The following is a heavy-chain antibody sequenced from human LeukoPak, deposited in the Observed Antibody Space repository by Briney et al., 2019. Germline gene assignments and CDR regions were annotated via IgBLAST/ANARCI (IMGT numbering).Heavy chain of an antibody. J-gene: IGHJ3*02. CDR1: GFTFSSYG. CDR2: IKQDGSEK. V-gene: IGHV3-7*01. D-gene: IGHD3-22*01. CDR3: ALGGYYAFDI. Sequence: QPGGSLRLSCAASGFTFSSYGMHWVRQAPGKGLEWVANIKQDGSEKYYVDSVKGRFTISRDNAKNSLYLQMNSLRAEDTAVYYCALGGYYAFDIWGQGTMVTVSS.